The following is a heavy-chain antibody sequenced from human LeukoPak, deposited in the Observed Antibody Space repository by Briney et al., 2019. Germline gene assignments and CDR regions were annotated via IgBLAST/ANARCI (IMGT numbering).Heavy chain of an antibody. V-gene: IGHV1-69*05. D-gene: IGHD1-26*01. CDR1: GGTFSSYA. CDR3: ARSPTTANYYYYYMDV. J-gene: IGHJ6*03. Sequence: SVKVSCKASGGTFSSYAISWVRQAPGQGLEWMGRIIPIFGTANYAQKFQGRVTITTDESTSTAYMELSSLRSEDTAVYYCARSPTTANYYYYYMDVWGKGTTVTVSS. CDR2: IIPIFGTA.